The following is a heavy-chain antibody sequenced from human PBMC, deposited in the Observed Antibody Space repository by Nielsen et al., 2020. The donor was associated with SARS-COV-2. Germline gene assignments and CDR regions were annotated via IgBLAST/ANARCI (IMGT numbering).Heavy chain of an antibody. CDR3: ASTFTGAAAGTWWFDP. V-gene: IGHV4-59*02. D-gene: IGHD6-13*01. J-gene: IGHJ5*02. CDR2: VHYTGTT. CDR1: GDFVSTSY. Sequence: GSLRLSCTVSGDFVSTSYWSWIRQPPGKGLEWIGYVHYTGTTKYKSSLKSRVTMSVDTSNNRFSLKLTSMTAADTAVYYCASTFTGAAAGTWWFDPWGQGTLVTVSS.